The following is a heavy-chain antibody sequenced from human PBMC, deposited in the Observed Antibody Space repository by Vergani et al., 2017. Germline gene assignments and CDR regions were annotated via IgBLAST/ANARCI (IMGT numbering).Heavy chain of an antibody. D-gene: IGHD4-11*01. CDR2: INHSGST. CDR1: GGSFSGYY. CDR3: ASDYSNSH. Sequence: QVQLQQWGAGLLKPSETLSLTCAVYGGSFSGYYGSWIRQPPGKGLEWIGEINHSGSTNYNPSLKSRVAISVDTSKNQFSLKLSSVTAADTAVYYWASDYSNSHWGQGTLVAVSS. J-gene: IGHJ1*01. V-gene: IGHV4-34*01.